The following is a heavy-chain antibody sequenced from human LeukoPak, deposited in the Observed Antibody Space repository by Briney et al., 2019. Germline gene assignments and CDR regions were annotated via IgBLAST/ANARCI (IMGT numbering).Heavy chain of an antibody. V-gene: IGHV1-18*01. Sequence: ASVKVSCKASGYTFTNYGISWVRQAPGQGLEWMAWSSAYNGNTNYAQKLQGRVTMTTDTSTSTVYMELRSLRSDDTAVYYCARVPYDSSGYYQYYFDYWGQGTLVTVSS. J-gene: IGHJ4*02. CDR3: ARVPYDSSGYYQYYFDY. CDR2: SSAYNGNT. D-gene: IGHD3-22*01. CDR1: GYTFTNYG.